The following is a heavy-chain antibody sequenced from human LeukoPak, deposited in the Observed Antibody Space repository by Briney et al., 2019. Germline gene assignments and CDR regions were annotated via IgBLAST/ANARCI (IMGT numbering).Heavy chain of an antibody. CDR1: GFTVSSTY. Sequence: GGSLRLSCAASGFTVSSTYMSWVRQAPGQGLEWVSLIYRSGSTFYADPVQGRFTVSRDNSKNTLYLQMNSLRAEDTAMYYCARDSSSFPSYFDFWGQGTLVTVSS. J-gene: IGHJ4*02. CDR2: IYRSGST. CDR3: ARDSSSFPSYFDF. V-gene: IGHV3-53*01. D-gene: IGHD3-3*02.